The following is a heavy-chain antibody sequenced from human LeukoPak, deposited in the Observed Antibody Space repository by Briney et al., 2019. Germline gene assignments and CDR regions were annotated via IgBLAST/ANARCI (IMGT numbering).Heavy chain of an antibody. D-gene: IGHD1-26*01. Sequence: ASVKVSCKASGYTFTDYYMHWVRQAPGQGLEWMGRINPNSGGTDYAQKFQGRVTMTRDTSINTAYMELSRLRSDDPAVYYCAREIGGATSFDYWGQGTLVTVSS. J-gene: IGHJ4*02. CDR3: AREIGGATSFDY. V-gene: IGHV1-2*06. CDR2: INPNSGGT. CDR1: GYTFTDYY.